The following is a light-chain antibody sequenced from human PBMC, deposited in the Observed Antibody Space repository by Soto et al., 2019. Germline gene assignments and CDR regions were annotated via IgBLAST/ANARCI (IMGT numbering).Light chain of an antibody. CDR3: QFGVT. J-gene: IGKJ4*01. CDR1: QSISSW. Sequence: DIQMTQSPSPLSASVGDRVTITCRASQSISSWLAWYQQKPGKAPKLLIYQASSLQSGVPSRFRGSGSGTEFTLTISSLQPDDFATYYCQFGVTFGGGTKVEIK. CDR2: QAS. V-gene: IGKV1-5*03.